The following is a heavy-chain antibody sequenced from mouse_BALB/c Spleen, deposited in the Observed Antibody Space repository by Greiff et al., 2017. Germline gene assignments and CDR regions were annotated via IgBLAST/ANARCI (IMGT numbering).Heavy chain of an antibody. D-gene: IGHD2-4*01. CDR3: ARRGITSDWYFDV. J-gene: IGHJ1*01. Sequence: QVQLKESGAELVRPGTSVKISCKPSGYTFTNSGLGWVKQRPGHGLEWIGDIYPGGGYTNYNEKFKGKATLTADTSSSTAYMQLSSLTSEDSAVYFCARRGITSDWYFDVWGAGTTVTVSS. V-gene: IGHV1-63*02. CDR2: IYPGGGYT. CDR1: GYTFTNSG.